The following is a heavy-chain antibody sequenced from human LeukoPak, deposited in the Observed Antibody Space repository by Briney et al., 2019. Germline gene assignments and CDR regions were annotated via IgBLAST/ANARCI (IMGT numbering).Heavy chain of an antibody. CDR3: AKVAKERVGGVYYFDY. D-gene: IGHD1-1*01. CDR1: GFTFSDYD. J-gene: IGHJ4*02. Sequence: GGSLRLSCAASGFTFSDYDMHWVRQATGKGLEWVSAVGTAGDTYYTGSVKGRFTISRENAKNSLYLQMNSLRAGDTAVYYCAKVAKERVGGVYYFDYWGQGTLVTVSS. CDR2: VGTAGDT. V-gene: IGHV3-13*01.